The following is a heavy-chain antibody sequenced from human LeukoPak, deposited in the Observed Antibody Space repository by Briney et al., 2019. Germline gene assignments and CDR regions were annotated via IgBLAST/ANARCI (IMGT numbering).Heavy chain of an antibody. Sequence: ASVKVSCKASGYTFTGYYMHWVRQAPGQGPEWMGWINPNSGGTNYAQKFQGRVTMTRDTSISTAYMELSRLRSDDTAVYYCARARRITIFGVVITNDYWGQGTLVTVSS. V-gene: IGHV1-2*02. CDR2: INPNSGGT. J-gene: IGHJ4*02. CDR1: GYTFTGYY. D-gene: IGHD3-3*01. CDR3: ARARRITIFGVVITNDY.